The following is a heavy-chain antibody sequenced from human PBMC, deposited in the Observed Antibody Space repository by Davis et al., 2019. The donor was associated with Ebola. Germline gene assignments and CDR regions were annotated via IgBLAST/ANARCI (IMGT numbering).Heavy chain of an antibody. J-gene: IGHJ6*02. CDR3: ARDVVSIVLVPAAIKNYYGMDV. D-gene: IGHD2-2*02. CDR2: INPSGGST. CDR1: GYTFTSYY. Sequence: ASVKVSCKASGYTFTSYYMHWVRQAPGQGLEWMGIINPSGGSTSYAQKFQGRVTMTRDTSTSTAYTELRSLRSDDTAVYYCARDVVSIVLVPAAIKNYYGMDVWGQGTTVTVSS. V-gene: IGHV1-46*01.